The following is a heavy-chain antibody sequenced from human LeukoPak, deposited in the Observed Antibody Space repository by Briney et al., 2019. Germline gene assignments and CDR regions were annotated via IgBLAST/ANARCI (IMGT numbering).Heavy chain of an antibody. CDR2: IYHSGST. D-gene: IGHD6-19*01. CDR3: ARVPRLSIAVAAPIFDY. CDR1: GYSISSGYY. V-gene: IGHV4-38-2*02. Sequence: PSETLSLTCTVSGYSISSGYYWGWIRQPPGKGLEWIGSIYHSGSTYYNPSLKSRVTISVDTSKNQFSLKLSSVTAADTAVYYCARVPRLSIAVAAPIFDYWGQGTLVTVSS. J-gene: IGHJ4*02.